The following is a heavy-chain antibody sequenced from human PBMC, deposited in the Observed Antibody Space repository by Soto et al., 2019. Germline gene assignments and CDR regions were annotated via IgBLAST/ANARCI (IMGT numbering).Heavy chain of an antibody. D-gene: IGHD3-22*01. Sequence: ASVKVSCKASGGTFSSYAISWVRQAPGQGLEWMGGIIPIFGTANYAQKFQGRVTITADESTSTAYMELSSLRSEDTAVYYCARDVTRIHRELLLYYGMDVWGQGTTVTVSS. CDR2: IIPIFGTA. CDR1: GGTFSSYA. V-gene: IGHV1-69*13. CDR3: ARDVTRIHRELLLYYGMDV. J-gene: IGHJ6*02.